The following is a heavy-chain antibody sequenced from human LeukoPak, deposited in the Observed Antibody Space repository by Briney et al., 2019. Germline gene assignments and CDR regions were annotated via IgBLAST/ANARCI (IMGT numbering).Heavy chain of an antibody. J-gene: IGHJ4*02. CDR2: ISYDGSNK. CDR3: AREGKAFDY. CDR1: GFTFSSYA. D-gene: IGHD3-10*01. V-gene: IGHV3-30-3*01. Sequence: GGSLRLSCAASGFTFSSYAMHWVRQAPGKGLEWVAVISYDGSNKYYADSVKGRFTISRDNSKNTLYLQMNSLRAEDTAVYYCAREGKAFDYWGRGTLVTVSS.